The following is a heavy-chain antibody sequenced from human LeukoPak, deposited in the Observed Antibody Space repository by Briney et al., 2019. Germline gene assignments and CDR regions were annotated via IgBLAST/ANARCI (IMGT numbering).Heavy chain of an antibody. Sequence: GGSLRLSCAASGFTFSSYSINWVRQAPGKGLEWDSFISKSSSYIYYADSVKGRFTISRDNAKNSLYLQMNSLRAEDTAVYYCARDPDIVVEDYWGQGTLVTVSS. D-gene: IGHD2-2*01. CDR1: GFTFSSYS. CDR3: ARDPDIVVEDY. J-gene: IGHJ4*02. CDR2: ISKSSSYI. V-gene: IGHV3-21*01.